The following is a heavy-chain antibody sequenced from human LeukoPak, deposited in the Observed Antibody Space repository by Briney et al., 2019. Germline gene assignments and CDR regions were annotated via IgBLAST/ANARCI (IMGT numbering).Heavy chain of an antibody. CDR1: GGSIASGDYY. CDR3: ARSSKRYYGSGTSNFDP. CDR2: MYYSGST. Sequence: SETLSLTCTVSGGSIASGDYYWSWIRQPPGKGLEWIGYMYYSGSTYYNPSLKSRVTISVDTSKNQFSLNLSSVTAADTAVYYCARSSKRYYGSGTSNFDPWGQGTLVTVSS. J-gene: IGHJ5*02. V-gene: IGHV4-30-4*08. D-gene: IGHD3-10*01.